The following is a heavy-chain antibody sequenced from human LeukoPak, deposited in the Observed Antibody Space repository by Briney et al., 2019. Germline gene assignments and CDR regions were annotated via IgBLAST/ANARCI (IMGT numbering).Heavy chain of an antibody. D-gene: IGHD4-17*01. CDR1: GYTFTSYD. J-gene: IGHJ5*02. V-gene: IGHV1-8*01. CDR2: MNPNSGNT. Sequence: ASVKVSCKASGYTFTSYDINWVRQATGQGLEWMGWMNPNSGNTGYAQKFQGRVTMTRNTSISTAYMELSSLRSEDTAVYYCARGFPLPDYYGDFNWFDPWGQGTLVTVSS. CDR3: ARGFPLPDYYGDFNWFDP.